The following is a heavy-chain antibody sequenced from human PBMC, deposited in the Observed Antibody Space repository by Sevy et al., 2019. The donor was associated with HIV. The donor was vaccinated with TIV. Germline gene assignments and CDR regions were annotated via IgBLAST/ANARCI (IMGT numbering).Heavy chain of an antibody. CDR1: AMTFGNYA. J-gene: IGHJ6*02. CDR2: ISSDGNKQ. Sequence: GSLRLSCAASAMTFGNYAMHWVRQAPGKGLEWVAAISSDGNKQFYAGSVKGRFTISRDNSKNTLYMHMDSLRANDTALYYCARLWDQGSRSYTYYYGLDVWGQGTTVTVSS. CDR3: ARLWDQGSRSYTYYYGLDV. D-gene: IGHD3-10*01. V-gene: IGHV3-30*04.